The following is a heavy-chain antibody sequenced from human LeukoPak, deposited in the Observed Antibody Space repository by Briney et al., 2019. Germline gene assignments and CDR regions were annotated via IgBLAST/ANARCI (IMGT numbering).Heavy chain of an antibody. Sequence: SETLSLTCAVYGGSFSGSYWSWIRQPPGKGLEWIGEINHSGSTNYNPSLKSRVTISVDTSKNQFSLKLSSVTAADTAVYYCARAHPYYYDSSGYYGYWGQGTLVTVSS. CDR3: ARAHPYYYDSSGYYGY. CDR1: GGSFSGSY. CDR2: INHSGST. D-gene: IGHD3-22*01. J-gene: IGHJ4*02. V-gene: IGHV4-34*01.